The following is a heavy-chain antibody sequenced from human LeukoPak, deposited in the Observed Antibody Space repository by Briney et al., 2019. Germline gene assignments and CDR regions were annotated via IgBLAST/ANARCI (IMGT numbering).Heavy chain of an antibody. Sequence: PSQTLSLTCTVSGGSISSGSYYWSWIRQPAGKGLEWIGRIYTSGSTNYNPSLKSRVTISVDTSKNQFPLKLSSVTAADTAVYYCARSGLGLDPTYYYYYMDVWGKGTTVTVSS. V-gene: IGHV4-61*02. J-gene: IGHJ6*03. D-gene: IGHD7-27*01. CDR1: GGSISSGSYY. CDR3: ARSGLGLDPTYYYYYMDV. CDR2: IYTSGST.